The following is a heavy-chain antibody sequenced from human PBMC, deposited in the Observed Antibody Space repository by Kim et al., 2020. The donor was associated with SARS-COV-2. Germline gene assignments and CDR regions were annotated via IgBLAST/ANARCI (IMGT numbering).Heavy chain of an antibody. CDR3: TRPRPNRGTGTNHYGMDV. V-gene: IGHV3-73*01. D-gene: IGHD1-7*01. Sequence: KGRFTISRDDSKNTAYLQMNSLKTEDTAVYYCTRPRPNRGTGTNHYGMDVWGQGTTVTVSS. J-gene: IGHJ6*02.